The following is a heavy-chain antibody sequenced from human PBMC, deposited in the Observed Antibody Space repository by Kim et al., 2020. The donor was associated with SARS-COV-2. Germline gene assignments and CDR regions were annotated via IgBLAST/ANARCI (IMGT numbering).Heavy chain of an antibody. J-gene: IGHJ4*02. Sequence: SETLSLTCTVSGGSISSSSYYWGWIRQPPGKGLEWIGSIYYSGSTYYNPSLKSRVTISVDTSKNQFSLKLSSVTAADTAVYYCARLNRDTYYWGQGTLVTVSS. D-gene: IGHD5-18*01. CDR3: ARLNRDTYY. V-gene: IGHV4-39*01. CDR2: IYYSGST. CDR1: GGSISSSSYY.